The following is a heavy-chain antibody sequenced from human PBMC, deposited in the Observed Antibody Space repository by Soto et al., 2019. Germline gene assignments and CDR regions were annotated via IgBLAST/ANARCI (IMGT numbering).Heavy chain of an antibody. CDR1: GFTFDDYA. D-gene: IGHD3-10*01. CDR2: ISWNSGSI. Sequence: SLRLSCAASGFTFDDYAMHWVRQAPGKGLEWVSGISWNSGSIGYADSVKGRFTISRDNAKNSLYLQMNSLRAEDTALYYCAKERSGFRYFDLWGRGTLVTVSS. CDR3: AKERSGFRYFDL. J-gene: IGHJ2*01. V-gene: IGHV3-9*01.